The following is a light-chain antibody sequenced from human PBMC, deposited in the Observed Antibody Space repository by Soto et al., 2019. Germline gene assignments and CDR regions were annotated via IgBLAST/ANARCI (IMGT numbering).Light chain of an antibody. CDR2: QVS. J-gene: IGLJ3*02. CDR1: SIDVGHFDL. V-gene: IGLV2-18*01. CDR3: SLKTSSVTWV. Sequence: QSVLTQPPSVSGSPGQSVTISCTGTSIDVGHFDLVSWYQQPPGTAPKLLIYQVSNRPSGVPDRFSGSQSGNTASLTISGLQAEDEADYYCSLKTSSVTWVFGGGTKLTVL.